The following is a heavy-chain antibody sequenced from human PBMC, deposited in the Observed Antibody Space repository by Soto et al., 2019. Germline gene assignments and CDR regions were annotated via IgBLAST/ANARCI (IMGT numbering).Heavy chain of an antibody. CDR1: GGSISSDY. CDR2: TYYSGST. J-gene: IGHJ6*02. CDR3: ARDLRGAGTSGYYGMDV. D-gene: IGHD6-19*01. Sequence: QVQLQESGPGLVKPSETLSLTCTVSGGSISSDYWSWIRQPPGKGLEWIGYTYYSGSTTYQPSLKGRVSISVDRSQNPVSLELPSVTAADTAVYFCARDLRGAGTSGYYGMDVWGQGTTVTVSS. V-gene: IGHV4-59*01.